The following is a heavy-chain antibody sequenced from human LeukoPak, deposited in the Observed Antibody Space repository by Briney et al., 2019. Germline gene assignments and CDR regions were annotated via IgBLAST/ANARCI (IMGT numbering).Heavy chain of an antibody. J-gene: IGHJ4*02. D-gene: IGHD2-2*01. V-gene: IGHV4-30-2*01. Sequence: SQTLSLTCAVSDGSMSSDAWTWIRQPPGMALEWIGYIYHSGSAYYNPSLKSRVTISLDRSKNQFSLKLSSMTAADTAFYHCARSYGPYQIDSWGQGTLVTVSS. CDR3: ARSYGPYQIDS. CDR1: DGSMSSDA. CDR2: IYHSGSA.